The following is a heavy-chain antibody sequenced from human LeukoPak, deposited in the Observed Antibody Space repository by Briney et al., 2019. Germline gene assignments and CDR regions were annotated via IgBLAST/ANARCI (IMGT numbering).Heavy chain of an antibody. V-gene: IGHV1-18*01. CDR2: ISGYNGKT. CDR3: AREGALHDTGDHYLSWFDP. D-gene: IGHD2-8*02. J-gene: IGHJ5*02. Sequence: ASVKVSCKTSGYTFSSYGIAWVRQAPGQGLEWMGWISGYNGKTNYAENLQGRVTMTTDTSTSTGYMELRSLRSDDTAVYYCAREGALHDTGDHYLSWFDPWGQGTLSPSPQ. CDR1: GYTFSSYG.